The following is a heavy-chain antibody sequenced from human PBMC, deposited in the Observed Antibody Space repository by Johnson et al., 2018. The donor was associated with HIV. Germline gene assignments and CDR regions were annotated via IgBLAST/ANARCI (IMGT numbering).Heavy chain of an antibody. CDR1: GFTFSSYG. CDR3: AGINSGSRAFDI. V-gene: IGHV3-33*01. CDR2: IWYDGSNK. J-gene: IGHJ3*02. D-gene: IGHD5-24*01. Sequence: QVQLVESGGGVVQPGRSLRLSCAASGFTFSSYGMHWVRQAPGKGLEWVAVIWYDGSNKYYADSVKGRFTISRDNSKNTLYLHMNSLRVEDAAVYYCAGINSGSRAFDIWGQGTLVTVSS.